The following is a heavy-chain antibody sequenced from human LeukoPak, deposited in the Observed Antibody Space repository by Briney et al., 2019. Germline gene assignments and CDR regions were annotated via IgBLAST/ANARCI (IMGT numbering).Heavy chain of an antibody. Sequence: SETLSLTCTVSGGSINSYYWNWIRQPPGKGLEWIGDIYYSRSTNYNPSLKSRVIISLDTSKNQFSLNLRSVTAADTAVYYCAGAYSSGLFDNWGQGTLVTVSS. V-gene: IGHV4-59*08. J-gene: IGHJ4*02. CDR1: GGSINSYY. CDR3: AGAYSSGLFDN. CDR2: IYYSRST. D-gene: IGHD6-19*01.